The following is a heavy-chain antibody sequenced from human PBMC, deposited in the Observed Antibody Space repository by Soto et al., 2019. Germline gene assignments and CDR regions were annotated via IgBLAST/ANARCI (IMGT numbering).Heavy chain of an antibody. CDR1: GGSISSYY. Sequence: SETLSLTCTVSGGSISSYYWSWIRQPPGKGLEWIGYIYYSGSTNYNPSLKSRVTISVDTSKNQFSLKLSSVTAADTAVYYCARGTYGDYHWTDFDYWGQGTLVTVSS. CDR3: ARGTYGDYHWTDFDY. V-gene: IGHV4-59*01. J-gene: IGHJ4*02. CDR2: IYYSGST. D-gene: IGHD4-17*01.